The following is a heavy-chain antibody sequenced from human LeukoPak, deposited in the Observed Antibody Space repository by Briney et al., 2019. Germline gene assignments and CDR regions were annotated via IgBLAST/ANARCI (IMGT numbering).Heavy chain of an antibody. D-gene: IGHD4-23*01. CDR2: ISGSGGST. V-gene: IGHV3-23*01. CDR1: GFTFSSYS. CDR3: AKDYGGNSVDDAFDI. J-gene: IGHJ3*02. Sequence: GGSLRLSCAASGFTFSSYSMNWVRQAPGKGLEWVSAISGSGGSTYYADSAKGRFTISRDNSKNTLYLQMNSLRAEDTAVYYCAKDYGGNSVDDAFDIWGQGTMVTVSS.